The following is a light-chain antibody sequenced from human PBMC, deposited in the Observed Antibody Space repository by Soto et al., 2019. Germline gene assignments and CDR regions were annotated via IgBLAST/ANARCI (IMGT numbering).Light chain of an antibody. CDR2: DAS. J-gene: IGKJ5*01. CDR1: QSVSRY. CDR3: QQRSNWPPIT. Sequence: EHVSTQSPATLSLSPGERAALSCRASQSVSRYLAWYQQKPGQAPRLLIYDASNRATGIPARFSGSGSGTDFTLTISSLEPEDFAVYYCQQRSNWPPITFGQGTRLEIK. V-gene: IGKV3-11*01.